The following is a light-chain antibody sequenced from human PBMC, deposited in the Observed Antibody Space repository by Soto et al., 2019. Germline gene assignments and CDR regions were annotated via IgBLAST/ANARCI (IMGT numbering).Light chain of an antibody. CDR1: SSDVGSYNL. CDR2: EDT. J-gene: IGLJ2*01. V-gene: IGLV2-23*01. Sequence: QSALTQPASVSGSPGQSITISCTGTSSDVGSYNLVSWYQQHPGKAPKLMIYEDTKRPSGVSNRFSGSKSGNTASLTISGLHAEDEADYYCSSYAGSTTYVVFGGGTKLTVL. CDR3: SSYAGSTTYVV.